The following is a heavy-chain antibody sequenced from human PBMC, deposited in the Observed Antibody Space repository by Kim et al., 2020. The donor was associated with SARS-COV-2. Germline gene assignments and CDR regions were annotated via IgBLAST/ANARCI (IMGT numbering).Heavy chain of an antibody. CDR2: IIPIFGTA. D-gene: IGHD2-15*01. CDR1: GGTFSSYA. CDR3: ARDPRYCSGGSCYYYYGMDV. J-gene: IGHJ6*02. Sequence: SVKVSCKASGGTFSSYAISWVRQAPGQGLEWMGGIIPIFGTANYAQKFQGRVTITADESTSTAYMELSSLRSEDTAVYYCARDPRYCSGGSCYYYYGMDVWGQGTTVTVSS. V-gene: IGHV1-69*13.